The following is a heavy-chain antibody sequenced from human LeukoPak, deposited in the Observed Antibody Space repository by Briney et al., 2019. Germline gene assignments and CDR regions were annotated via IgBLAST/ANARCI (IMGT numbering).Heavy chain of an antibody. CDR3: ARLRAGYFFDY. CDR1: GGSFSGYY. Sequence: ETLSLTCAVYGGSFSGYYWSWVRQAPGKGLEWVASVKEDGSEKYHVDSVKGRFTISRDNAENSLYLQMNSLSVEDTAVYSCARLRAGYFFDYWGQGTLVTVSS. CDR2: VKEDGSEK. V-gene: IGHV3-7*01. J-gene: IGHJ4*02. D-gene: IGHD3-9*01.